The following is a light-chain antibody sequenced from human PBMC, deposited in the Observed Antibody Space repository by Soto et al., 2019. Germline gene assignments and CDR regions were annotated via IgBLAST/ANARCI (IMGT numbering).Light chain of an antibody. CDR2: GAS. J-gene: IGKJ1*01. V-gene: IGKV3-15*01. CDR3: QQYNNWPRT. Sequence: IVLTQSPASLTVSPGERATLSCRASQSVSNNYLAWYQQKPGQAPRLLIYGASTRATGIPARFSGSGSGTEFTLTINSLQSEDFAVYYCQQYNNWPRTFGQGTKVDIK. CDR1: QSVSNN.